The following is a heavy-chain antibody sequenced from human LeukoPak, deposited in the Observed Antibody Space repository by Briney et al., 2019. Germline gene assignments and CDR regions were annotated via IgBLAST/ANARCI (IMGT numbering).Heavy chain of an antibody. CDR2: MNPNSGNT. CDR3: AREDRVLPRFDP. D-gene: IGHD4/OR15-4a*01. J-gene: IGHJ5*02. CDR1: GYTFTSYD. V-gene: IGHV1-8*01. Sequence: ASVKVSCKASGYTFTSYDINWVRQATGQGLEWMGWMNPNSGNTGYAQKFQGRVTMTRNTSISTAYMELSSLRSEDTAVYYCAREDRVLPRFDPWGQGTLVTVSS.